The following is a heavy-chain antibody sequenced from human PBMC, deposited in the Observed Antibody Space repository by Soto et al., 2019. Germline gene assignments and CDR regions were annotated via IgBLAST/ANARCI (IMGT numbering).Heavy chain of an antibody. D-gene: IGHD2-21*02. CDR1: GYTFTGYY. CDR2: INPNSGGT. CDR3: ARDGGTAKYYYYYSGMDV. V-gene: IGHV1-2*04. Sequence: ASVKVSCKASGYTFTGYYMHWVRQAPGQGLEWMGWINPNSGGTNYAQKFQGWVTMTRDTSISTAYMELSRLRSDDTAVYYCARDGGTAKYYYYYSGMDVWGQGTTVTVSS. J-gene: IGHJ6*02.